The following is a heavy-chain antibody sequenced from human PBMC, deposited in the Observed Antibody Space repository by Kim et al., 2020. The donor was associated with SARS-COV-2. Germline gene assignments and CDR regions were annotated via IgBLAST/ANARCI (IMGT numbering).Heavy chain of an antibody. D-gene: IGHD3-10*02. CDR2: IVVGSGNT. CDR1: GFTFTSSA. Sequence: SVKVSCKASGFTFTSSAVQWVRQARGQRLEWIGWIVVGSGNTNYAQKFQERVTITRDMSTSTAYMELSSLRYEDTDVSYCAMFFPYFDYWGQGTLVTVS. J-gene: IGHJ4*02. V-gene: IGHV1-58*01. CDR3: AMFFPYFDY.